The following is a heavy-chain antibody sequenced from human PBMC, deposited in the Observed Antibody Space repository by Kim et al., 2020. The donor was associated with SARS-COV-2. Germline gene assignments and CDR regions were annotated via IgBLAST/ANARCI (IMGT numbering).Heavy chain of an antibody. CDR2: GSP. V-gene: IGHV3-23*01. Sequence: GSPYSPASVQGRFTISRDNSKNTLYLQMNSLRAEDTAVYYCAKGEGSYSYWGQGTLVTVSS. CDR3: AKGEGSYSY. J-gene: IGHJ4*02. D-gene: IGHD3-10*01.